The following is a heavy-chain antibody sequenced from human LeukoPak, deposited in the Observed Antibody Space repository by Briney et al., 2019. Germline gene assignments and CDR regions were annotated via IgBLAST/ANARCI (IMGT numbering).Heavy chain of an antibody. V-gene: IGHV4-34*01. CDR1: GGSFSGYY. CDR3: ARLGALVVPAAWVVY. J-gene: IGHJ4*02. Sequence: PSETLSLTCAVYGGSFSGYYWSWIRQPPGKGLEWIGEINHSGSTNYNPSLKSRVTISVDTSKNQFSLKLSSVTAADTAVYYCARLGALVVPAAWVVYWGQGTLVTVSS. D-gene: IGHD2-2*01. CDR2: INHSGST.